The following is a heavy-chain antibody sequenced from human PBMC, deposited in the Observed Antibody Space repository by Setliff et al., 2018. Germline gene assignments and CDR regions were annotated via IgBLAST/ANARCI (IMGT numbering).Heavy chain of an antibody. J-gene: IGHJ4*02. Sequence: GGSLRLSCAASGLTFDNYAFSWVRQAPGKGLEWVSIFYDSRGDTYYADSVRGRFTVSKDNSKNTMYLQMNSLRDEDTAVYYCAKPQVELRWGFESWGQGTLVTV. CDR2: FYDSRGDT. D-gene: IGHD1-7*01. V-gene: IGHV3-23*03. CDR3: AKPQVELRWGFES. CDR1: GLTFDNYA.